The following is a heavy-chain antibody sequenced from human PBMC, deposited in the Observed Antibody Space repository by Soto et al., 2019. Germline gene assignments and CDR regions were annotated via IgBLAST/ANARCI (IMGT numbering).Heavy chain of an antibody. CDR2: ISAYNGNT. CDR1: GYIFSDYG. CDR3: GRPVTSPDHLDI. J-gene: IGHJ3*02. D-gene: IGHD4-4*01. V-gene: IGHV1-18*01. Sequence: QVQLVQSGAEVKKPGASVKVSCKSSGYIFSDYGITWVRQAPGQGLEWMGWISAYNGNTDYAQKFQDRLTLATDTSTSTAYMELRSLRSDDTALYYCGRPVTSPDHLDIWGQGTMVTVSS.